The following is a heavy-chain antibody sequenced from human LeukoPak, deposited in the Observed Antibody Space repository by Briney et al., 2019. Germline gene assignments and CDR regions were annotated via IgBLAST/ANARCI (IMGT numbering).Heavy chain of an antibody. V-gene: IGHV5-51*04. CDR2: IYPGDPRT. CDR1: GYSFTSYW. J-gene: IGHJ5*02. CDR3: ACREFTSTWSYP. Sequence: GESLQISCKGIGYSFTSYWIGWGRQMPGKGVEWRGVIYPGDPRTRYNPSFQGQVTISVDKPINTAYLQWVSLKASDTAMYYCACREFTSTWSYPWGQGTLVTVSS. D-gene: IGHD2-2*01.